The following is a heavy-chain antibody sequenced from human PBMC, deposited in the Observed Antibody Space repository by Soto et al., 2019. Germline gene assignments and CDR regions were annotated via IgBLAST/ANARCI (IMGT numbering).Heavy chain of an antibody. V-gene: IGHV3-74*01. J-gene: IGHJ4*02. CDR3: ARAKYTYDSSGYPSYYLDY. D-gene: IGHD3-22*01. Sequence: LGASLRLSCELSGFSFSNFWMHWVRLPPGKGLVWVSRINSDGSSTAYADFVKGRFPISRDNAKNTLCLQLNSLRAEDTAVYYCARAKYTYDSSGYPSYYLDYWGRGTLVTVSS. CDR2: INSDGSST. CDR1: GFSFSNFW.